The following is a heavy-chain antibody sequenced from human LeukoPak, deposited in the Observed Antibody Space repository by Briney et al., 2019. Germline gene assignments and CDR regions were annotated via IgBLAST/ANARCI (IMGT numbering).Heavy chain of an antibody. Sequence: SETLSLTCAVYGGSFSGYYWSWIRQPPGKGLEWIGYIYYSGSTNYNPSLKSRVTISVDTSKNQFSLKLSSVTAADTAVYYCARRGATSLDYWGQGTLVTVSS. J-gene: IGHJ4*02. CDR2: IYYSGST. V-gene: IGHV4-59*08. CDR1: GGSFSGYY. D-gene: IGHD1-1*01. CDR3: ARRGATSLDY.